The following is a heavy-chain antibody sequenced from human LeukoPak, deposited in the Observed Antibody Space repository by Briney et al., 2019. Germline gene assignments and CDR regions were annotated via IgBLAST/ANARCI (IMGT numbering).Heavy chain of an antibody. V-gene: IGHV1-69*13. D-gene: IGHD3-10*01. CDR2: IIPIFGTA. J-gene: IGHJ6*03. Sequence: SVKVSCKASGYTFTSYAISWVRQAPGQGLEWMGGIIPIFGTANYAQKFQGRVTITADESTSTAYMELSSLRSEDTAVYYCASNVMVRGDYYYYYMDVWGKGTTVTISS. CDR1: GYTFTSYA. CDR3: ASNVMVRGDYYYYYMDV.